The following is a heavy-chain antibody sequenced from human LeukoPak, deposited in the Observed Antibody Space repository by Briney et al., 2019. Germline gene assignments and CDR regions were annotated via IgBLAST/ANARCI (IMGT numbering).Heavy chain of an antibody. CDR2: ISYDGSNK. J-gene: IGHJ6*02. D-gene: IGHD6-19*01. V-gene: IGHV3-30-3*01. CDR3: ARSSVAGYYYYYGMDV. Sequence: GGSLRLSCAASGFTFSSYAMHWVRQAPGKGLEWGAVISYDGSNKYYADSVKGRFTISRDNSKNTLYLQMNSLRAEDTAVYYCARSSVAGYYYYYGMDVWGQGTTVTVSS. CDR1: GFTFSSYA.